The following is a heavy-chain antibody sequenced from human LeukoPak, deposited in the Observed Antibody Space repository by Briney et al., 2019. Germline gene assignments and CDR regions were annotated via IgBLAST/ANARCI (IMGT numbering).Heavy chain of an antibody. D-gene: IGHD3-10*01. Sequence: SETLSLTCTVSGGSISSSSYYWGWIRHPPGKGLEWCGSIYYSGSTYYTPSLKSRVTISVDTSKNQFSLKLSSVTAADTAVYYCARDRDTYYYGSGSYQHWDQGTLVTVSS. CDR1: GGSISSSSYY. CDR3: ARDRDTYYYGSGSYQH. J-gene: IGHJ4*02. CDR2: IYYSGST. V-gene: IGHV4-39*07.